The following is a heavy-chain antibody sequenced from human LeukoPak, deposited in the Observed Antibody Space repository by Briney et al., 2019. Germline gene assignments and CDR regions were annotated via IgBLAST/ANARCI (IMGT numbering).Heavy chain of an antibody. CDR2: IDQYGRAK. CDR1: GFTFSIYW. J-gene: IGHJ4*02. V-gene: IGHV3-7*04. Sequence: GGSLRLSCAASGFTFSIYWMSWVRQAPGKGLEWVASIDQYGRAKYYVDSVRGRFTFSRDNTKNSLHLQMNSLRAEDTAVYYCARADSYGSILDYWGQGTRVIDSS. D-gene: IGHD5-18*01. CDR3: ARADSYGSILDY.